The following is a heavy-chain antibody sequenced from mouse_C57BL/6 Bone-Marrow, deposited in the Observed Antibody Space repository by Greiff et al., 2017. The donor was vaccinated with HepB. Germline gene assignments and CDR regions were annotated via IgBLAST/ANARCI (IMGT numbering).Heavy chain of an antibody. CDR2: INPNNGGT. V-gene: IGHV1-26*01. CDR3: ARRWDLYAMDY. Sequence: VQLQQSGPELVKPGASVKISCKASGYTFTDYYMNWVKQSHGKSLEWIGDINPNNGGTSYNQKFKGKATLTVDKSSSTAYMELRSLTSEDSAVYYCARRWDLYAMDYWGQGTSVTVSS. CDR1: GYTFTDYY. J-gene: IGHJ4*01. D-gene: IGHD4-1*01.